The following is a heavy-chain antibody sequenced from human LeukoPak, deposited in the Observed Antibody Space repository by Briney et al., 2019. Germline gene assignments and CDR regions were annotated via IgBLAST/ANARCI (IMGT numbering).Heavy chain of an antibody. Sequence: SETLSLTCTVSGGSVSSYYWSWMRQSPGKGLEWIGYVYYSGSTNYNPALKSRVAISFGTSENQFSLKLSSVTAADTAVYYCAREANSPTARYWYFDLWGRGTQVTVSS. J-gene: IGHJ2*01. CDR3: AREANSPTARYWYFDL. V-gene: IGHV4-59*02. CDR1: GGSVSSYY. D-gene: IGHD2-21*01. CDR2: VYYSGST.